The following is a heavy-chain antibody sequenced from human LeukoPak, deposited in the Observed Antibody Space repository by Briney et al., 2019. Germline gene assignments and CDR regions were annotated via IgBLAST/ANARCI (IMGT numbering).Heavy chain of an antibody. Sequence: ASVKVSCKASGYTFTGYYMHWVRQAPGQGLEWMGWINPNSGGTNYAQKFQGRVTITADESTSTAYMELSSLRSEDTAVYYCAREVLRYFDWLPQPTYYFDYWGQGTLVTVSS. CDR1: GYTFTGYY. D-gene: IGHD3-9*01. CDR2: INPNSGGT. J-gene: IGHJ4*02. CDR3: AREVLRYFDWLPQPTYYFDY. V-gene: IGHV1-2*02.